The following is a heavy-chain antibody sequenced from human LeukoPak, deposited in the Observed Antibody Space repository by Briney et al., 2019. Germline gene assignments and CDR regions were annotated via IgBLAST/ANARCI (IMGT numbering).Heavy chain of an antibody. J-gene: IGHJ4*02. CDR1: GFTFSNYW. CDR2: IRSKAYGGTT. CDR3: TRAEIHGRYYYGSGSYYNVDY. V-gene: IGHV3-49*04. D-gene: IGHD3-10*01. Sequence: GGSLRLSCAASGFTFSNYWMIWVRQAPGKGLEWVGFIRSKAYGGTTEYAASVKGRFTISRDDSKSIAYLQMNSLKTEDTAVYYCTRAEIHGRYYYGSGSYYNVDYWGQGTLVTVSS.